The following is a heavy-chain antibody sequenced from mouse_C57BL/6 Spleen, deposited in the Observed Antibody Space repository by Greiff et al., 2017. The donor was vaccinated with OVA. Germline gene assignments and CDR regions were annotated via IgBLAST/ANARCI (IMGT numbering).Heavy chain of an antibody. J-gene: IGHJ4*01. Sequence: VKLQQSGAELVRPGASVKLSCKASGYTFTDYYINWVKQRPGQGLEWIARIYPGSGNTYYNEKFKGKATLTAEKSSSTAYMQLSSLTSEDSAVYFCARITTVVASMDYWGQGTSVTVSS. V-gene: IGHV1-76*01. D-gene: IGHD1-1*01. CDR2: IYPGSGNT. CDR3: ARITTVVASMDY. CDR1: GYTFTDYY.